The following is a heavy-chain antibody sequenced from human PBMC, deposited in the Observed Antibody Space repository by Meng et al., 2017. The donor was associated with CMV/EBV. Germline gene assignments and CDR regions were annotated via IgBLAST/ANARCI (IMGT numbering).Heavy chain of an antibody. CDR3: AKVGAVAGSYESPFGY. V-gene: IGHV3-23*01. J-gene: IGHJ4*02. CDR1: GFTVSSNY. D-gene: IGHD1-26*01. Sequence: GESLKISCAASGFTVSSNYMSWVRQAPGKGLEWVSAISGSGGSTYYADSVKGRFTISRDNSKNTLYLQMNSLRAEDTAVYYCAKVGAVAGSYESPFGYWGQGTLVTVSS. CDR2: ISGSGGST.